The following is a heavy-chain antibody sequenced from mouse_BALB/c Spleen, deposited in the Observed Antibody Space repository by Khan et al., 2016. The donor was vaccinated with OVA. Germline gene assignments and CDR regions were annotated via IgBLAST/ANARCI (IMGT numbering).Heavy chain of an antibody. J-gene: IGHJ3*01. CDR2: ISDGGSYT. D-gene: IGHD2-2*01. Sequence: EVELVESGGGLVKPGGSLKLSCAASGFTFSDYYMYWVRQTQEKRLEWVANISDGGSYTNYQDSVKGRFTITRDNAKNNLYMKMSSLKSEATAMNYCASAGYVGFAYWFHETLFTISA. V-gene: IGHV5-4*02. CDR1: GFTFSDYY. CDR3: ASAGYVGFAY.